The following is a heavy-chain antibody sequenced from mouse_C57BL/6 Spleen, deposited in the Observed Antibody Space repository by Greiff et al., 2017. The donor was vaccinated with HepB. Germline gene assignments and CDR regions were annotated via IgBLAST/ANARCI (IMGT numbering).Heavy chain of an antibody. D-gene: IGHD3-2*02. CDR1: GFSLTSYA. CDR2: IWTGGGT. V-gene: IGHV2-9-1*01. J-gene: IGHJ4*01. CDR3: ASRQVRLPYAMDY. Sequence: VKLMESGPGLVAPSQSLSITCTVSGFSLTSYAISWVRQPPGKGLEWLGVIWTGGGTNYNSALKSRLSISKDNSKSQVFLKMNSLQTDDTARYYCASRQVRLPYAMDYWGQGTSVTVSS.